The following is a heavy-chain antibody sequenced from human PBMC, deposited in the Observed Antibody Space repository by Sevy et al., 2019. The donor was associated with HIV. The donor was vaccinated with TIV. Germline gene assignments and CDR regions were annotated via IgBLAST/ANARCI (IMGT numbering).Heavy chain of an antibody. CDR1: EFTVSSSY. CDR2: LYSGGST. V-gene: IGHV3-53*01. CDR3: ARAGTECYRAYFDD. J-gene: IGHJ4*02. D-gene: IGHD2-21*01. Sequence: GGSLRLSCAASEFTVSSSYMSWVRQAPGKGLEWVSILYSGGSTYYAASGKGRFAVSRDNSKNTLYLQMNSLGAEDTAGYYCARAGTECYRAYFDDWGQGTLVTVSS.